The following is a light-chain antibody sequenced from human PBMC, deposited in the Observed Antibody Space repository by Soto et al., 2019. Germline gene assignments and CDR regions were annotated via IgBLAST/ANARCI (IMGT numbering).Light chain of an antibody. Sequence: QSVLTQPASVSGSPGQSITISCTGTSSDIGGYNYVSWYQQHPGKVPKLMIFEVSNRPSGVSYRFSGSKSGNTASLTISGLQAEDEADYYCCSYAGKTIPLYVFGTGTKLTVL. J-gene: IGLJ1*01. V-gene: IGLV2-14*01. CDR3: CSYAGKTIPLYV. CDR1: SSDIGGYNY. CDR2: EVS.